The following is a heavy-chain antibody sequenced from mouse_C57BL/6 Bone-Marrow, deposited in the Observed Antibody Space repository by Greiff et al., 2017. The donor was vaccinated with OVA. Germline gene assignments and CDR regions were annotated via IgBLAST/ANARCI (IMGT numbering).Heavy chain of an antibody. D-gene: IGHD2-4*01. CDR3: ARVRLRDYAMDY. V-gene: IGHV3-6*01. Sequence: EVKLQESGPGLVKPSQSLSLTCSVTGYSITSGYYWNWIRQFPGNKLEWMGYISYDGSNNYNPYLKNRISITRDTSKNQFFLKLNSVTTEDTATYYCARVRLRDYAMDYWGQGTSVTVSS. CDR2: ISYDGSN. CDR1: GYSITSGYY. J-gene: IGHJ4*01.